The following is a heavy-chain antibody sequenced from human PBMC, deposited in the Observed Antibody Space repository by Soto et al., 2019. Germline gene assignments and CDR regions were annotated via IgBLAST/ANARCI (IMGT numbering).Heavy chain of an antibody. CDR1: GYTFTSYG. J-gene: IGHJ6*03. Sequence: ASVKVSCKASGYTFTSYGINWVRQATGQGLEWMGWMNPNSGNTGYAQKFQGRVTVTRSTSISTAYMELSSLRSEDTAVYYCARAVTTYYYYYMDVWGKGTTVTVSS. D-gene: IGHD4-17*01. CDR3: ARAVTTYYYYYMDV. V-gene: IGHV1-8*01. CDR2: MNPNSGNT.